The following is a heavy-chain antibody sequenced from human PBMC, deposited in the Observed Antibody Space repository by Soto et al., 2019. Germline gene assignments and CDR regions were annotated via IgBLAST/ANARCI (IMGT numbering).Heavy chain of an antibody. D-gene: IGHD3-10*01. CDR1: GYSFTSYW. Sequence: PGESLKISCKGSGYSFTSYWIGWVRQMPGKGLEWMGIIYPGDSDTRYSPSFQGQVTISADKSISTAYLQWSSLKASDTAMYYCASNYGSGSYYNTPLGYWGQGTLVTVSS. J-gene: IGHJ4*02. CDR3: ASNYGSGSYYNTPLGY. V-gene: IGHV5-51*01. CDR2: IYPGDSDT.